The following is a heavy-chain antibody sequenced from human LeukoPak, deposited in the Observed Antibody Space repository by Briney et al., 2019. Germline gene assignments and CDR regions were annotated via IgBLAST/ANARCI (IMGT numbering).Heavy chain of an antibody. J-gene: IGHJ6*02. CDR3: TRPTCGNCYRYFYQYGMDV. Sequence: GRSLRLSCAASGFIFSNYGMHWVRQAPGKGLEWVAVISYDGSYKYYADSVKGRFTISRDNSKNTLYLRMNSLRAEDTAVYYCTRPTCGNCYRYFYQYGMDVWGQGTTVTVSS. CDR2: ISYDGSYK. V-gene: IGHV3-30*03. D-gene: IGHD2-21*02. CDR1: GFIFSNYG.